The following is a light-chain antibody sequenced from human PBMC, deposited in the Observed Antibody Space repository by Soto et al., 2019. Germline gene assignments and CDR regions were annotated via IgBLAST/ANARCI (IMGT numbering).Light chain of an antibody. CDR1: QSISSW. J-gene: IGKJ2*01. CDR2: KAS. V-gene: IGKV1-5*03. CDR3: QQYNSYPYT. Sequence: DIQMTQSPSTLSESVGDRVTITCRASQSISSWLAWYQQKPGKAPKLLIYKASSLESGVPSRFSGSGSGTEFTLTISSLQPDEFATYYCQQYNSYPYTFGQGTKLEIK.